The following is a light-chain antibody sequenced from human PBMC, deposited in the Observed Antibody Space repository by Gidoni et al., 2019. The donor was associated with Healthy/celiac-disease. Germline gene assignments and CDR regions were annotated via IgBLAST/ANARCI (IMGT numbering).Light chain of an antibody. CDR3: QQYNTWRSIT. CDR1: QSISSN. J-gene: IGKJ5*01. V-gene: IGKV3-15*01. Sequence: EIVMKQSPASLSVSPGERATLSCRASQSISSNLGWYQHKPGQAPRLLMYDASTRATGIPARFSGSCSGTEFTLTISSLQSEDFSVYYFQQYNTWRSITFGQGTRLEI. CDR2: DAS.